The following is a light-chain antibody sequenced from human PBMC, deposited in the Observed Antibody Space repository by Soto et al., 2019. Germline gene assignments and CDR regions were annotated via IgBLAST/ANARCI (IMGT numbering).Light chain of an antibody. J-gene: IGLJ1*01. CDR1: SSNIGSGKN. CDR3: QSYDSSLSDLYV. Sequence: QSVLTQPPSLSGAPGQRLTISCTGSSSNIGSGKNVHWYQQLPGTAPKLLIYGNTNRPSGFSDRFSASKSGTSASLAITGLQVEDEADYYCQSYDSSLSDLYVFGTGTKLTVL. CDR2: GNT. V-gene: IGLV1-40*01.